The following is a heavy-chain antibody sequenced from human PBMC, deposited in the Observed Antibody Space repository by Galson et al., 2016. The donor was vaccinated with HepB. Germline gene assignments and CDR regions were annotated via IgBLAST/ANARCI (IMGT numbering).Heavy chain of an antibody. V-gene: IGHV3-23*01. CDR3: ARFTQEWLDRVYYFDY. CDR1: GFTFGRYV. Sequence: SLRLSCAASGFTFGRYVMSWVRQAPGKGLEWVSAISGDGGSTYYAGSVQGRFTSSRDRSKNTMYLQMNSLRTDDTAVYYCARFTQEWLDRVYYFDYWGQGTLVTVSS. D-gene: IGHD6-19*01. CDR2: ISGDGGST. J-gene: IGHJ4*02.